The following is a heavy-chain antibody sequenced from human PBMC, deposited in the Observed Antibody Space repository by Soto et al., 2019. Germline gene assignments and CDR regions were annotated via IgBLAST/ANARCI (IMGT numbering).Heavy chain of an antibody. CDR2: TIPLLNVA. CDR1: GGTFSTST. J-gene: IGHJ4*02. D-gene: IGHD5-12*01. V-gene: IGHV1-69*08. Sequence: QVQLVQSGAEVKKPGSSVKVSCKASGGTFSTSTFTWVRQAPGQGLEWMGRTIPLLNVADYAQDVQGRLTITADKSTSTTYMELTSLTSKDTAVYYCARDSPIGSTFSGYDASDSWGQGTLVTVSS. CDR3: ARDSPIGSTFSGYDASDS.